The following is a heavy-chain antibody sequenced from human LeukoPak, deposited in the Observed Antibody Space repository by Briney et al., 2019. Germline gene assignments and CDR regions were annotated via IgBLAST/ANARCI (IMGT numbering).Heavy chain of an antibody. CDR1: GGSISSGGYS. CDR3: ARGLNRNDYGDYGY. J-gene: IGHJ4*02. V-gene: IGHV4-30-2*01. Sequence: SETLSLTCAVSGGSISSGGYSWSWIRQPPGKGLEWIGYIYHSGSTYYNPSLKSRVTISVDRSKNQFSLKLSSVTAADTAVYYCARGLNRNDYGDYGYWGQGTLVTVSS. CDR2: IYHSGST. D-gene: IGHD4-17*01.